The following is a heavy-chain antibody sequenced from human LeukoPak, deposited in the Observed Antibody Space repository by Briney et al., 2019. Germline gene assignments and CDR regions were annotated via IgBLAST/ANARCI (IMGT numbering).Heavy chain of an antibody. CDR3: ARGGWEPLDY. J-gene: IGHJ4*02. V-gene: IGHV3-7*01. CDR1: GFTFSSYW. CDR2: IKQDGSEK. Sequence: GGSLRLSCAASGFTFSSYWMTWVRQAPGKGPEWVANIKQDGSEKYYVDSVKGRFTISRDNAKNSLYLQMNSLRAEDTAVYHCARGGWEPLDYWGQGILVTVSS. D-gene: IGHD1-26*01.